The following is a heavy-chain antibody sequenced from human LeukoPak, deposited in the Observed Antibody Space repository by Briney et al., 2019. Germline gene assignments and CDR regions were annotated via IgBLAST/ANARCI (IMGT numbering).Heavy chain of an antibody. CDR3: ARDRLGPSFSVSHFDL. D-gene: IGHD3-3*02. Sequence: GGSLRLSCATSGLTFVDYGLSWVRRAPGKGLEWLCAINYNGAITDYADSVKGRFTISRDNAKNSLYLRMDSLRAEDTALYYCARDRLGPSFSVSHFDLWGQGTLVTVSS. CDR1: GLTFVDYG. V-gene: IGHV3-20*04. CDR2: INYNGAIT. J-gene: IGHJ4*02.